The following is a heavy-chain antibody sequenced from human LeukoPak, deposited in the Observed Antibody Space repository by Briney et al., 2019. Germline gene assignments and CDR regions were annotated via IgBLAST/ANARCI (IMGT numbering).Heavy chain of an antibody. D-gene: IGHD3-10*01. CDR2: ISSSGSTI. CDR3: ARDNVYYGSGSCDY. Sequence: PGGSLRLSCAASGFTFSDYYMSWIRQAPGKGLEWVSYISSSGSTIYYADSVKGRFTISGGNAKNSLYLQMNSLRAEDTAVYYCARDNVYYGSGSCDYWGQGTLVTVSS. CDR1: GFTFSDYY. V-gene: IGHV3-11*01. J-gene: IGHJ4*02.